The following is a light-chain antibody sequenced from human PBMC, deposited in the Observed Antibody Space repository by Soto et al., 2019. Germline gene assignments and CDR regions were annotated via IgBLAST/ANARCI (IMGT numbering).Light chain of an antibody. CDR3: SSYTTSSTYG. Sequence: QSVLTQPASVSGSPGQSITISCTGTSSDVGSYNYVSWYQQHPGKATKVMIYDASNRPSGVSYRFSGSKSGNTASLTISGLQAEDEADYYCSSYTTSSTYGFGTGTKVTVL. J-gene: IGLJ1*01. V-gene: IGLV2-14*01. CDR1: SSDVGSYNY. CDR2: DAS.